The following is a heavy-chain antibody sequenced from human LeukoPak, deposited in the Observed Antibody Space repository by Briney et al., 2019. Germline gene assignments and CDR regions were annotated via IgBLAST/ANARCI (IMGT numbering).Heavy chain of an antibody. V-gene: IGHV3-48*03. CDR3: AREFTIFGVVESPIDY. D-gene: IGHD3-3*01. J-gene: IGHJ4*02. CDR1: GFTFSSYE. Sequence: GGSLRLSCAASGFTFSSYEMSWIRQAPGKGLEWVSYISSSGSTIYYADSVRGRFTISRDNAKNSLYLQMNSLRAEDTAVYYCAREFTIFGVVESPIDYWGQGTLVTVSS. CDR2: ISSSGSTI.